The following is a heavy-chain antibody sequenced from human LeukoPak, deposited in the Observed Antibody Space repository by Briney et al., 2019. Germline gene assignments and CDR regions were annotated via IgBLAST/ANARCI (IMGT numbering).Heavy chain of an antibody. CDR2: ISGSGGST. V-gene: IGHV3-23*01. CDR1: GFTFSSYA. Sequence: GGSLRLSCAASGFTFSSYAMSWVRQAPGKGLEWVSAISGSGGSTYYADSVKGRFTTSRDNSKNTLYLQMNSLRAEDTAVYYCAKTRIVVVVAACFDYWGQGTLVTVSS. J-gene: IGHJ4*02. CDR3: AKTRIVVVVAACFDY. D-gene: IGHD2-15*01.